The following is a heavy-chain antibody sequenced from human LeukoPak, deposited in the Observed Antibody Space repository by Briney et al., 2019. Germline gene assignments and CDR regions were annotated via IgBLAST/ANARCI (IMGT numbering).Heavy chain of an antibody. J-gene: IGHJ4*02. CDR3: ARGRSGNYYFDY. Sequence: GGSLRLSCAASGFTFSSYWMHWVRQAPGKGLVWVSRINSDGSSTSYADSVKGRFTISRDNAKNTLYLEMNSLRAEDTAVYYCARGRSGNYYFDYWGQGTLVTVSS. CDR1: GFTFSSYW. V-gene: IGHV3-74*01. D-gene: IGHD1-26*01. CDR2: INSDGSST.